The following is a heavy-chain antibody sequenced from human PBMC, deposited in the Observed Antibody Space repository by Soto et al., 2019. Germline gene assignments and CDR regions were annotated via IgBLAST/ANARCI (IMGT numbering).Heavy chain of an antibody. CDR2: INPNSGGT. J-gene: IGHJ6*02. CDR3: ARERSVGYCITTTCPKPFYYYAMDV. D-gene: IGHD2-2*01. CDR1: GYTFTGYY. Sequence: ASVKVSCKASGYTFTGYYMHWVRQAPGQGLEWMGWINPNSGGTNYAQKFQGRVTITADESTRTASMELSSLRSDDTAVYYCARERSVGYCITTTCPKPFYYYAMDVWGQGTTVTVSS. V-gene: IGHV1-2*02.